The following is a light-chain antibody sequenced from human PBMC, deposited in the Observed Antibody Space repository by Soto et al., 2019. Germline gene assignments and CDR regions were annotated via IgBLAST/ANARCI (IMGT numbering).Light chain of an antibody. V-gene: IGKV3-20*01. CDR1: QSFSSSY. Sequence: EIVLTQSPGTLSLSPGERATLSCRASQSFSSSYLAWYQQKPGQAPRLLIYDASSRATGIPDRFSGSGSGTDFTLTISRLEPEDFAVYYCQQYGSSPGTFGQGTKVEIK. CDR2: DAS. CDR3: QQYGSSPGT. J-gene: IGKJ1*01.